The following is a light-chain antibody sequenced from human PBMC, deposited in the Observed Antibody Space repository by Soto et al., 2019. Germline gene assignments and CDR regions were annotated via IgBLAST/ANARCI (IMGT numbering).Light chain of an antibody. J-gene: IGKJ4*01. CDR2: GAS. CDR3: QQYKQWPVA. V-gene: IGKV3-15*01. CDR1: HSVGSN. Sequence: VMTQSPTTLSVSPGERATLSCRASHSVGSNLAWYQQNPGQAPRLLIYGASTRATGVPVRFSGSGSATQFTLTISSLQSEDSGFYYCQQYKQWPVAFGGGTKVDIK.